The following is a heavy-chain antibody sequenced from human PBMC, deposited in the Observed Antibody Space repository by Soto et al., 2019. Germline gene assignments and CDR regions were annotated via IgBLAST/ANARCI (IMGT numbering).Heavy chain of an antibody. D-gene: IGHD7-27*01. CDR3: AKDLLGPGRAYGMDV. V-gene: IGHV3-30*18. CDR1: GLTFSSYG. J-gene: IGHJ6*02. Sequence: QVQLVESGGGVFQPGRSLRPPCAASGLTFSSYGMHWVGQAPAKGREWVAVISYDGSNKYYADSVKGRFTISRDNSKNTLYLQMNSLRAEDTAVYYCAKDLLGPGRAYGMDVWGQGTTVTVSS. CDR2: ISYDGSNK.